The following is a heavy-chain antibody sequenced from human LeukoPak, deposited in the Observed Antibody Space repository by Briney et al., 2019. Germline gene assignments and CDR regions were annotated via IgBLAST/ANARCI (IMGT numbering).Heavy chain of an antibody. CDR2: IRSKAFGATT. V-gene: IGHV3-49*04. CDR1: GFTFGDYA. Sequence: QPGRSLRLSCKASGFTFGDYAMSWVRQAPGKGLEWVGFIRSKAFGATTDYAASVKGRFTVSRDDSKSIAYLQMNSLKTEDTAVYYCTRDCSGSRCYEEMDYWGQGTLVTVSS. CDR3: TRDCSGSRCYEEMDY. J-gene: IGHJ4*02. D-gene: IGHD2-15*01.